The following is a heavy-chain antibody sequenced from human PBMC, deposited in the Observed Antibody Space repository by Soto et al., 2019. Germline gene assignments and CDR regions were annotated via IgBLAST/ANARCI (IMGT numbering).Heavy chain of an antibody. CDR1: GFTFSSYW. Sequence: GGSLRLSCAASGFTFSSYWMSWVRQAPGKGLEWVANIKQDGSEKYYVDSVKGRFTISRDNAKNSLYLQMNSLRAEDTAVYYCARLRWYQLLWNWFDPWGQGTLVTVSS. CDR3: ARLRWYQLLWNWFDP. CDR2: IKQDGSEK. J-gene: IGHJ5*02. V-gene: IGHV3-7*01. D-gene: IGHD2-2*01.